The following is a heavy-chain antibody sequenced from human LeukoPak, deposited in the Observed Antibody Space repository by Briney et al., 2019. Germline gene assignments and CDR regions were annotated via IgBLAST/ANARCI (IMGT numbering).Heavy chain of an antibody. Sequence: GGTLRLSCAASGFTFSSYGMSWVRQAPGKGLEWVSAISGSGGSTYYADSVKGRFTISRDNSKNTLYLQMNSLRAEDTAVYYCAKDPGYCSSTSCYRPVSDYFDYWGQGTLVTVSS. CDR1: GFTFSSYG. V-gene: IGHV3-23*01. J-gene: IGHJ4*02. CDR3: AKDPGYCSSTSCYRPVSDYFDY. CDR2: ISGSGGST. D-gene: IGHD2-2*02.